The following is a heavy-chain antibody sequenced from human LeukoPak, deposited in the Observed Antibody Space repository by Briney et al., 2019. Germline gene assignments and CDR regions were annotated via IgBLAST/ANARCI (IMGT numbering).Heavy chain of an antibody. J-gene: IGHJ4*02. V-gene: IGHV3-21*01. CDR1: GFTYSIYI. D-gene: IGHD3-10*01. Sequence: PGGSLRLSCGASGFTYSIYIMNWVRQAPGKGLECVSSISSSSSYIYYADSVKGRFTISRDNAKNSLYLQMNSLRAEDTAVYYCSGAGSVDYWGQGTLVTVSS. CDR2: ISSSSSYI. CDR3: SGAGSVDY.